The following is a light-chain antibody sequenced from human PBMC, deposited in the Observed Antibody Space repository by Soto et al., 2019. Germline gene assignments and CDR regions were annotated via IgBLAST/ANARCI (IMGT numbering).Light chain of an antibody. CDR1: QGISSF. CDR2: AAA. V-gene: IGKV1-8*01. J-gene: IGKJ2*01. CDR3: HQYLSYPYT. Sequence: AIRMTQSPSSISASTGDRVTITCRASQGISSFLAWYQQKPGKAPKLLIYAAATLQRGAPSRFGASGSGTDFTLTISRLQSEDFATYFCHQYLSYPYTFGQGTKLEI.